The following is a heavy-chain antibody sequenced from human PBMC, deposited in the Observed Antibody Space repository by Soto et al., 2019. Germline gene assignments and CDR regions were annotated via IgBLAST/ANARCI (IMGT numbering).Heavy chain of an antibody. D-gene: IGHD3-22*01. V-gene: IGHV5-51*01. CDR1: GYSFTSYW. Sequence: PGESLKISCKGSGYSFTSYWIGWVRQMPGKGLEWMGIIYPGDSDTRYSPSFQGQVTISADKSISTAYLQWSGLKASDTAMYYCARGAYYYDSSGYPYYYYYGMDVWGQGTMVTVSS. CDR2: IYPGDSDT. J-gene: IGHJ6*02. CDR3: ARGAYYYDSSGYPYYYYYGMDV.